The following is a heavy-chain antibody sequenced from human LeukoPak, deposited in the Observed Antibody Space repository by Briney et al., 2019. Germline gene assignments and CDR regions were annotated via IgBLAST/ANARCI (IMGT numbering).Heavy chain of an antibody. Sequence: SETLSLTCTVSGGXISSGDYYWSWIRQPPGRGLEWIGYIYYSGSTYYNPSLKSRITISVDTSKNQFSLKLSSVTAADTAVYYCARDSSSWPVDYWGQGTLVTVSS. V-gene: IGHV4-30-4*01. J-gene: IGHJ4*02. D-gene: IGHD6-13*01. CDR3: ARDSSSWPVDY. CDR2: IYYSGST. CDR1: GGXISSGDYY.